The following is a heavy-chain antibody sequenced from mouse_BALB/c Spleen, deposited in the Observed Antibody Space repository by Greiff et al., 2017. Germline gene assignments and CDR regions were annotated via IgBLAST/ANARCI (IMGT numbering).Heavy chain of an antibody. CDR3: ARHRVTLGGAMDY. V-gene: IGHV5-6*01. Sequence: EVQLVESGGDLVKPGGSLKLSCAASGFTFSSYGMSWVRQTPDKRLEWVATISSGGSYTYYPDSVKGRFTISRDNAKNTLYLQMSSLKSEDTAMYYCARHRVTLGGAMDYWGQGTSVTVSS. D-gene: IGHD4-1*01. J-gene: IGHJ4*01. CDR2: ISSGGSYT. CDR1: GFTFSSYG.